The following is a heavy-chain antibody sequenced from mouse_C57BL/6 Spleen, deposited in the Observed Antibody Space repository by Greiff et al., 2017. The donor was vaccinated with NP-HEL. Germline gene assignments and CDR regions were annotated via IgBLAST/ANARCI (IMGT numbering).Heavy chain of an antibody. CDR2: IYPGDGDT. CDR1: GYAFSSSW. Sequence: VMLVESGPELVKPGASVKISCKASGYAFSSSWMNWVKQRPGKGLEWIGRIYPGDGDTNYNGKFKGKATLTADKSSSTAYMQLSSLTSEDSAVYFCARLGYDSYYYAMDYWGQGTSVTVSS. J-gene: IGHJ4*01. V-gene: IGHV1-82*01. CDR3: ARLGYDSYYYAMDY. D-gene: IGHD2-4*01.